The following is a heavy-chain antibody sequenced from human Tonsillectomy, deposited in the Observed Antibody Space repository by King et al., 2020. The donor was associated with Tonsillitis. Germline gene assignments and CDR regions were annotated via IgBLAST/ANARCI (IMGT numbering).Heavy chain of an antibody. CDR1: GFTVSSSY. V-gene: IGHV3-66*01. CDR3: ARDGAIFEGAFDI. D-gene: IGHD3-3*01. CDR2: LYAGGAT. Sequence: VQLVESGGGLVQSGGSLRLSCAASGFTVSSSYMSWVRQAPGKGLEWVSLLYAGGATFYADSVKGRFTIARDNSKNTLFLQMNTLRAEDTAIYYCARDGAIFEGAFDIWGQGTMVTVSS. J-gene: IGHJ3*02.